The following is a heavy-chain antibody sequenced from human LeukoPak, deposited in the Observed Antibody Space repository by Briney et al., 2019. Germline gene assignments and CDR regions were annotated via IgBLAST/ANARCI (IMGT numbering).Heavy chain of an antibody. CDR3: ARQYSYGSNWFDP. J-gene: IGHJ5*02. D-gene: IGHD5-18*01. V-gene: IGHV4-59*01. CDR2: IYYSGST. Sequence: PSETLSLTCTVSGVSISSYYWSWIRQPPGKGLEWIGYIYYSGSTNYNPSLKSRVTISVDTSKNQFSLKLSSVTAADTAVYYCARQYSYGSNWFDPWGQGTLVTVSS. CDR1: GVSISSYY.